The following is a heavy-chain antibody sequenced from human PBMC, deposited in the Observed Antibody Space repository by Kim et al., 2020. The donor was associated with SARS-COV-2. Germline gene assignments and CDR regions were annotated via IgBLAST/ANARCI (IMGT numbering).Heavy chain of an antibody. CDR1: GFSFNSYE. V-gene: IGHV3-48*03. Sequence: GGSLRLSCAASGFSFNSYEMNWVRQAPGKGLEWVSYISANGKGIYYADSVKGRFTNSRDNAKNSLYLQMNSLRAEDTAIYYCAREIKTTPDAFDIWGQGTMVTVSP. CDR2: ISANGKGI. CDR3: AREIKTTPDAFDI. J-gene: IGHJ3*02.